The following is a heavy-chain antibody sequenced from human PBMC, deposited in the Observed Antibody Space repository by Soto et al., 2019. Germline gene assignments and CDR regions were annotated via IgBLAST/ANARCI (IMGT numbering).Heavy chain of an antibody. CDR1: GASITNGDTF. D-gene: IGHD3-3*01. CDR2: IYFSGYT. V-gene: IGHV4-30-4*01. J-gene: IGHJ6*02. Sequence: SLTCAVSGASITNGDTFWSWIRQSPGKGREWIGFIYFSGYTYYNPSLKGRVTISVDTSKNQFSLKLTSVTPADTAVYYCVRNSTIFGVVKGHYYYTLDVWGRGTSVTVSS. CDR3: VRNSTIFGVVKGHYYYTLDV.